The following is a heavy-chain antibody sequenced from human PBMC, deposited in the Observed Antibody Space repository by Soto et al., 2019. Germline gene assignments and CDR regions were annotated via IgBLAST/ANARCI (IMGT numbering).Heavy chain of an antibody. Sequence: SETLSLTCTVSGGSISSGGYYWSWIRQHPGKGLEWIGYIYYSGSTYYNPSLKSRVTISVDTSKNQFSLKLSSVTAADTAVYYCARGLGYCSSTSCSGYVDYWGQGTLVTVSS. CDR2: IYYSGST. D-gene: IGHD2-2*01. CDR1: GGSISSGGYY. V-gene: IGHV4-31*03. J-gene: IGHJ4*02. CDR3: ARGLGYCSSTSCSGYVDY.